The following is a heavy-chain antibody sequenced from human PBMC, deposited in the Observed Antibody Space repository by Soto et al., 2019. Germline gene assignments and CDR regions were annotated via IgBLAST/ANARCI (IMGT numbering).Heavy chain of an antibody. V-gene: IGHV3-23*01. Sequence: EVQLLESGGRLAQPGGSLRLSCAASGYTFSSNAMSWVRQAPGKGLEWVSSIGTSGNTYYPDSVQGRFTISRDISKNSLYLQMNSLRVEDTAVYYCARRSSGRTYSFDFWGQGTLVTVSS. CDR3: ARRSSGRTYSFDF. D-gene: IGHD6-19*01. CDR2: SIGTSGNT. J-gene: IGHJ4*02. CDR1: GYTFSSNA.